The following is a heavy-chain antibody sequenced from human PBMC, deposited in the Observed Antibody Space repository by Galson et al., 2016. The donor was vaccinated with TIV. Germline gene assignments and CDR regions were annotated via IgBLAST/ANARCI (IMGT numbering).Heavy chain of an antibody. CDR1: GFTFTNHW. CDR2: LNEDGTTT. J-gene: IGHJ3*01. Sequence: SLRLSCAASGFTFTNHWMHWVRQVPGKGLEWVSRLNEDGTTTYYVDSVQGRFTISRANAKNTLNIQMNNLRADDTAVYYCARGILGPSVAFDAWGQGTVVTVSS. CDR3: ARGILGPSVAFDA. V-gene: IGHV3-74*01. D-gene: IGHD7-27*01.